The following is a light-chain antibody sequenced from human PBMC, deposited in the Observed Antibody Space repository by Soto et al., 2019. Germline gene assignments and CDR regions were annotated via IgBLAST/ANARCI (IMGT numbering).Light chain of an antibody. Sequence: DIVMTQSPLSLPVTPGEPASISCRSSQSLLHSNGYNYLDWYLQKSGQSPQLLTYLGSTRASGVPDRFNGSGSGTDFTLKIRRVEAEDVGVYYCMQPLHTPWTFGQGTKVDIK. J-gene: IGKJ1*01. CDR1: QSLLHSNGYNY. CDR3: MQPLHTPWT. CDR2: LGS. V-gene: IGKV2-28*01.